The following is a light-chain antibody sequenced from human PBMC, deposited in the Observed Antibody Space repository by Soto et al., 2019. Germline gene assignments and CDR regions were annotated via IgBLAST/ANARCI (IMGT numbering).Light chain of an antibody. CDR2: CAS. V-gene: IGKV4-1*01. CDR3: QHYFSSPYT. CDR1: QSALYSYETKND. J-gene: IGKJ2*01. Sequence: DNVMTQSPDSLAVSLGERATIDSKSSQSALYSYETKNDLAWYQQKPGQPPKLFIYCASTRDSGVPDRFTGSGSGTDFALTISSLEGEDVAVYYCQHYFSSPYTFGEGTKLEIK.